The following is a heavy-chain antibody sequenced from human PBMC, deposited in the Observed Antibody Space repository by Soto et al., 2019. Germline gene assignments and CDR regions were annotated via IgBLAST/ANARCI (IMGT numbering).Heavy chain of an antibody. D-gene: IGHD3-22*01. CDR3: STRAYDTNGYYRFDP. V-gene: IGHV4-34*01. CDR2: INHSGRV. CDR1: GGSFSGHS. J-gene: IGHJ5*01. Sequence: XETMYLTCAVYGGSFSGHSWTWMRQSPGKGLEWIGDINHSGRVNYSPSLKSRVTISLDTSKNQFSLTLSAVTAADTAMYYCSTRAYDTNGYYRFDPWGQGTLVTVPS.